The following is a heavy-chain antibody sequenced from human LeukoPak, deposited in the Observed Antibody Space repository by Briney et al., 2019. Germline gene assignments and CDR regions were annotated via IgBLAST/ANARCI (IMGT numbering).Heavy chain of an antibody. V-gene: IGHV2-5*02. CDR2: IYWDDDN. Sequence: ESGPTLVKPTQPLTLTCTVSGFSLSTSGMAVGWIRQPPGKALEWLALIYWDDDNRYSPSLRTRLTITKDTSKNQVVLSMTNMDPVDTATYYCAHRNRHGLFDYWGQGALVTVSS. J-gene: IGHJ4*02. D-gene: IGHD1-14*01. CDR1: GFSLSTSGMA. CDR3: AHRNRHGLFDY.